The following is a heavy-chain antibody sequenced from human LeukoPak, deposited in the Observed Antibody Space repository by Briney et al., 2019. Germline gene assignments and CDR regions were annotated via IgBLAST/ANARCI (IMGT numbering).Heavy chain of an antibody. J-gene: IGHJ4*02. Sequence: GGSLRLSCAASGFTFSSYATSWVRQAPGKGLEWVSAISGSGGSTYYADSVKGRFTISRDNSKNTLYLQMNSLRAEDTAVYYCAKDPPSYDSSGYSYYFDYWGQGTLVTVSS. V-gene: IGHV3-23*01. CDR1: GFTFSSYA. D-gene: IGHD3-22*01. CDR3: AKDPPSYDSSGYSYYFDY. CDR2: ISGSGGST.